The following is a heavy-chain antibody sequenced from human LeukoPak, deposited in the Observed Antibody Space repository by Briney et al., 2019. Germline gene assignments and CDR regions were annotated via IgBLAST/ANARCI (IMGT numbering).Heavy chain of an antibody. J-gene: IGHJ4*02. CDR2: IFHTGST. V-gene: IGHV4-38-2*02. D-gene: IGHD6-19*01. Sequence: SETLSLTCTVSGDSISSGNYWGWIRQPPGKGLEWIGSIFHTGSTYYNLSLKSRVTISVDTSKNQFSLKLSSVTAADTAVYYCARDWTWLVRGSYFDYWGQGTLVTVSS. CDR3: ARDWTWLVRGSYFDY. CDR1: GDSISSGNY.